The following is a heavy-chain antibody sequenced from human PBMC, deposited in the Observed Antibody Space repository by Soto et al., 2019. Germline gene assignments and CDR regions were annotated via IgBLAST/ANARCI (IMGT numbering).Heavy chain of an antibody. CDR1: GGSISSSSYY. J-gene: IGHJ3*02. D-gene: IGHD2-2*01. CDR3: ARSRYCSSTSCYVDAFDI. Sequence: QLQLQESGPGLVKPSETLSLTCTVSGGSISSSSYYWGWIRQPPGKGLEWIGSIYYSGSTYYSPSLKSRVTISVDTSKNQFSLKLSSVTAADTAVYYCARSRYCSSTSCYVDAFDIWGQGTMVTVSS. V-gene: IGHV4-39*01. CDR2: IYYSGST.